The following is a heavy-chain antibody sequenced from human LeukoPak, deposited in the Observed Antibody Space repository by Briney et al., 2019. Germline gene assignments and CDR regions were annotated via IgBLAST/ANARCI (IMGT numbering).Heavy chain of an antibody. V-gene: IGHV1-8*03. J-gene: IGHJ4*02. Sequence: ASVKVSCKASGYTFTSYDINWVRQATGQGLEWMGWMNPNSGNTGYAQKFQGRVTITRNTSISTAYMELSSLRSEDTAVYYCAIDYYGSGSYGYWGQGTLVTVSS. CDR2: MNPNSGNT. CDR1: GYTFTSYD. CDR3: AIDYYGSGSYGY. D-gene: IGHD3-10*01.